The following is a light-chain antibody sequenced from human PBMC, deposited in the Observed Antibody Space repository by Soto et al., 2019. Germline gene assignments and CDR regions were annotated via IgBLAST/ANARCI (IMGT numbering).Light chain of an antibody. CDR3: QQYNNWPST. CDR1: QSVITN. Sequence: EIVMTQSPATLSVSPGERAALSFRASQSVITNLAWYQQESGQAPRLLIYAASTRATDIPARFSGSGSGTEFTLTISNLQSEDFVVYYCQQYNNWPSTFGQGTKVDIK. V-gene: IGKV3-15*01. J-gene: IGKJ1*01. CDR2: AAS.